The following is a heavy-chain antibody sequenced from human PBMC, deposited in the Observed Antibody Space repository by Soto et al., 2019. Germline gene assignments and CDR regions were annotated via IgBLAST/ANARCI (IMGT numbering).Heavy chain of an antibody. V-gene: IGHV3-30-3*01. J-gene: IGHJ4*02. CDR3: ARAGFNYYFDY. CDR2: ISYDGSNK. Sequence: SMRLSCAASGLTFSNSAMHWVRQAPGKGLEWVAVISYDGSNKYYADSVKGRLTISRDNSKNTVYLQLNSLRAEDTAVYFCARAGFNYYFDYWGLGTLVTVSS. CDR1: GLTFSNSA.